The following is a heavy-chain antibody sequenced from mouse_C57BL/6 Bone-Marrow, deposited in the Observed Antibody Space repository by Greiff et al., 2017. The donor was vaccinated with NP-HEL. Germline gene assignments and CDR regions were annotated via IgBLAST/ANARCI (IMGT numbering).Heavy chain of an antibody. D-gene: IGHD1-1*01. Sequence: VQLQQSGAELAKPGASVKLSCKASGYTFTSYWMHWVKQRPGQGLEWIGYINPSSGYTKYNQKFKDKATLTADKSSSTAYMQLSSLTYEDSAVYYWARSGVICYYYGSSYVSAWFAYWGQGTLVTVSA. CDR3: ARSGVICYYYGSSYVSAWFAY. V-gene: IGHV1-7*01. CDR1: GYTFTSYW. J-gene: IGHJ3*01. CDR2: INPSSGYT.